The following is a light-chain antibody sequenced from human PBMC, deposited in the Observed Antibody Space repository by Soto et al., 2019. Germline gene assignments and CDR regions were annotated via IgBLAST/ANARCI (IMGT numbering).Light chain of an antibody. V-gene: IGKV1-27*01. CDR3: QKYNTAPLT. J-gene: IGKJ5*01. Sequence: DIQMTQSPSSLSASVGDRVTITCRASQGISHDLAWYQQKPGKVPKLLIYAASTLQSGVPSRFSGSGSGTDFTLTISGLHPEDFATYYCQKYNTAPLTFGQGTRLENK. CDR1: QGISHD. CDR2: AAS.